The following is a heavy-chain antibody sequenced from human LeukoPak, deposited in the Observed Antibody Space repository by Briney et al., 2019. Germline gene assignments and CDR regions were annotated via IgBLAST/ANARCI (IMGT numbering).Heavy chain of an antibody. J-gene: IGHJ5*02. CDR3: AREPHYDFWSGSSSWFDP. V-gene: IGHV1-69*01. Sequence: SVKVSCKASGGTFSSYAISWVRQAPGQGLEWMGGIIPIFGTANYAQKFQGRVTITADESTSTAYMELSSLRSEDTAVYYCAREPHYDFWSGSSSWFDPRGQGTLVTVSS. D-gene: IGHD3-3*01. CDR1: GGTFSSYA. CDR2: IIPIFGTA.